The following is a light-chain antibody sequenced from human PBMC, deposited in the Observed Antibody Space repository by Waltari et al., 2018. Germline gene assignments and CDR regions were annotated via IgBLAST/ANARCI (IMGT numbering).Light chain of an antibody. CDR3: QHYDNYPVA. Sequence: DIQMTQSPSTLSASVGDRVSITCRGSQSISIWLAWYQQRSGKAPKLLISQSSSLESGVPSRFSGSGSGTEFTLTITNLHPDDFATYYCQHYDNYPVAFGQGTKLEIK. J-gene: IGKJ2*01. CDR1: QSISIW. CDR2: QSS. V-gene: IGKV1-5*03.